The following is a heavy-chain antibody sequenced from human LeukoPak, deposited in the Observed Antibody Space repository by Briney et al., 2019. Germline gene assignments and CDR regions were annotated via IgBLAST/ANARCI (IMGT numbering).Heavy chain of an antibody. D-gene: IGHD3-16*02. CDR2: INSDGSST. CDR3: ARVVGRYYDYVWGSYRIDNDAFDI. V-gene: IGHV3-74*01. J-gene: IGHJ3*02. Sequence: GGSLRLSCAASGFTFSSYWMHWVRQAPGKGLVWVSRINSDGSSTSYADSVKGRFTISRDNAKNTLCLQMNSLRAEDTAVYYCARVVGRYYDYVWGSYRIDNDAFDIWGQGTTVTVSS. CDR1: GFTFSSYW.